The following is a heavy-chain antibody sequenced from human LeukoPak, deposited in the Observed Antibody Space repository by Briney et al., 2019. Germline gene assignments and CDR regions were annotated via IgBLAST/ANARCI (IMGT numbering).Heavy chain of an antibody. CDR3: VKSNSRYQPWTLDI. J-gene: IGHJ3*02. V-gene: IGHV4-38-2*02. D-gene: IGHD2-2*01. CDR2: IHHSGST. Sequence: PSETLSLTCTVSGYFISSGYYWGWIRQPPGKGLQWIGSIHHSGSTYYNPSLKSRVTISVDTSKNQFSLKLSSVTAADTAVYYCVKSNSRYQPWTLDIWGRGTMVTVSS. CDR1: GYFISSGYY.